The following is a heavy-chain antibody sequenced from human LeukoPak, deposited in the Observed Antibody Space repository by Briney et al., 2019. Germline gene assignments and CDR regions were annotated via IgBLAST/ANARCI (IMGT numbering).Heavy chain of an antibody. Sequence: GGSLRLSCAASGFTFSSYWMSWVRQAPGKGLEWVANIKQDGSEKYYVDSVKGRFTISRDNAKNSLYLQMNSLRAEDTAVYYCARAGNINERRDGYNRFGMDVWGQGTTVTVSS. CDR3: ARAGNINERRDGYNRFGMDV. CDR2: IKQDGSEK. CDR1: GFTFSSYW. D-gene: IGHD5-12*01. J-gene: IGHJ6*02. V-gene: IGHV3-7*01.